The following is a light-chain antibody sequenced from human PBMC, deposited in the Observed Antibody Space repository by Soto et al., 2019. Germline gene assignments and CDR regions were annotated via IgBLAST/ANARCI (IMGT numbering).Light chain of an antibody. CDR1: RNDVGSFNY. Sequence: QSALTQPASVSGSPGQSITISCTGTRNDVGSFNYVSWYHHHPGKAPKLMIYDVSNRPSGVSNRFSGSKSGNTASLTISGLQAEDEADYYCSSYTSSITVIFGGGNQLTVL. J-gene: IGLJ2*01. CDR3: SSYTSSITVI. CDR2: DVS. V-gene: IGLV2-14*03.